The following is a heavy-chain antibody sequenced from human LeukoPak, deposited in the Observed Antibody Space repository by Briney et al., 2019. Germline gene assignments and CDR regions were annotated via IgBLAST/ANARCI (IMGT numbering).Heavy chain of an antibody. D-gene: IGHD3-22*01. J-gene: IGHJ3*02. Sequence: GSLRLSCAASGFTFSSYWMSWVRQAPGKGLEWVANIKQGGSEKYYVDSVKGRFTISRDNAKNSLYLQMNSLRAEDTAVYYCASDYYYDSSGYQYNDAFDIWGQGTMVTVSS. CDR2: IKQGGSEK. CDR1: GFTFSSYW. CDR3: ASDYYYDSSGYQYNDAFDI. V-gene: IGHV3-7*01.